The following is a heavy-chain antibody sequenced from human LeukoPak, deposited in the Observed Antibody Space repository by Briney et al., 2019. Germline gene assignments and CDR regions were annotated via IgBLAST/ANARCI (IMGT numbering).Heavy chain of an antibody. CDR3: AKTIGDSHAGGRFDP. CDR1: GGSINNYY. V-gene: IGHV4-59*01. J-gene: IGHJ5*02. D-gene: IGHD5-18*01. CDR2: IIYSGST. Sequence: SETLSLTCTVSGGSINNYYWSWIRQPPGKGLEWIGYIIYSGSTNYNPSLKRRVTISVDTSKNPFSLKLSSVTAADTAVYYCAKTIGDSHAGGRFDPWGQGTLVTVSS.